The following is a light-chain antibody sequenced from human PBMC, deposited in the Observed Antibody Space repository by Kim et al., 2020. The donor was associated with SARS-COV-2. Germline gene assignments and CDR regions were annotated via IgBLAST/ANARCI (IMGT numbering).Light chain of an antibody. CDR2: DAS. J-gene: IGKJ1*01. CDR1: QSISSW. CDR3: QQYDNLPWT. Sequence: DIQMTQSPSTLSASVGDRVTITCRASQSISSWLAWYHHKPGKAPKLLIYDASNLETGVPSRFSGSGSGTDFTFTISSLQPEDVATYYCQQYDNLPWTFGQGTKVDIK. V-gene: IGKV1-33*01.